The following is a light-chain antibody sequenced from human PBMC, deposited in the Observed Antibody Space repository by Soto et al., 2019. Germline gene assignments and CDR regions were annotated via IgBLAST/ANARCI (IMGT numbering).Light chain of an antibody. CDR3: MQALQTPPWT. V-gene: IGKV2-28*01. CDR1: ESLLHSNGYNY. J-gene: IGKJ1*01. Sequence: DIVMTQSPLSLPVTPVEPASISCRSSESLLHSNGYNYLDWYLQRPGQSPQLLIYLGSTRASGVPDRFSGSGSGTDFTLKLSRVEAEDVGVYYCMQALQTPPWTFGQGTKVDI. CDR2: LGS.